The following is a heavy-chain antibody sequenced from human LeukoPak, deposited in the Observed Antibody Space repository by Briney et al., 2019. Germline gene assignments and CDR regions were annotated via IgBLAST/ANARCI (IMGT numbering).Heavy chain of an antibody. CDR1: GFTFDDYA. V-gene: IGHV3-9*01. Sequence: PGGSLRLSCAASGFTFDDYAMHWVRQAPGKGLEWVSGISWNSGSIGYADSVKGRFTISRDNAKNSLYLQMNSLRAEDTALYYCAKEGTGFDIWGQGTMVTVSS. CDR3: AKEGTGFDI. J-gene: IGHJ3*02. CDR2: ISWNSGSI. D-gene: IGHD1-1*01.